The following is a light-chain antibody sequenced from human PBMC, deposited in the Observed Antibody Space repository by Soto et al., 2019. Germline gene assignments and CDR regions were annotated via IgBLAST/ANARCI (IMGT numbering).Light chain of an antibody. J-gene: IGKJ2*01. CDR2: DAS. CDR1: QSVSSY. V-gene: IGKV3-11*01. CDR3: QQRTSLPYT. Sequence: EIVLTQSPATLSLSPGERATLSCRASQSVSSYLAWYQQKPDQAPRLLIYDASNPAAGIPARFSGSGSGTEFTLTSSILEPEDFAVYYCQQRTSLPYTFGQGTNLEIK.